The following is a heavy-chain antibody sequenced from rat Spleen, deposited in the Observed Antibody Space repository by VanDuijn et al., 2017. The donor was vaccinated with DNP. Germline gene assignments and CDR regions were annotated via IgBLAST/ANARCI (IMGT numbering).Heavy chain of an antibody. CDR1: GYSITSSS. V-gene: IGHV3-1*01. Sequence: EVQLQESGPGLLKPSQSLSLTCSVTGYSITSSSRWNWIRRFPGNKLEWIGHISYSGRTTYNPSLKSRISITRDTSKNQFFLQLNSVTTEDTATYYCARWGDYFDYWGQGVMVTVSS. J-gene: IGHJ2*01. CDR3: ARWGDYFDY. CDR2: ISYSGRT.